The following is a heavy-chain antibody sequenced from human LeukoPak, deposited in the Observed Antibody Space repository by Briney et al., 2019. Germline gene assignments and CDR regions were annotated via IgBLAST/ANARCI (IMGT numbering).Heavy chain of an antibody. J-gene: IGHJ6*04. Sequence: PGGSLRLSCAASGFTFSDYNMRWIRQAPGKGLEWVSSISRSGSTKYYAGSVKGRFTISRDNAKNSLFLQMNSLRAEDTAVYYCAELGITMIGGVWGKGTTVTISS. CDR2: ISRSGSTK. V-gene: IGHV3-11*04. D-gene: IGHD3-10*02. CDR3: AELGITMIGGV. CDR1: GFTFSDYN.